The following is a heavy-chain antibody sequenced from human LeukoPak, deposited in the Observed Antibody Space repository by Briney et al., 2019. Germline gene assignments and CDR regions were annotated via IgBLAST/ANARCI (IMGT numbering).Heavy chain of an antibody. D-gene: IGHD2-2*02. CDR3: ARQKLYAFDI. CDR1: GGSISSYY. J-gene: IGHJ3*02. Sequence: PSETLSLTCTVSGGSISSYYWSWIRQPPGKGLEWIGYIYYSGSTNYNPSLKSRVTISVDTSKNQFSLKLSSATAADTAVYYCARQKLYAFDIWGQGTMVTVSS. V-gene: IGHV4-59*08. CDR2: IYYSGST.